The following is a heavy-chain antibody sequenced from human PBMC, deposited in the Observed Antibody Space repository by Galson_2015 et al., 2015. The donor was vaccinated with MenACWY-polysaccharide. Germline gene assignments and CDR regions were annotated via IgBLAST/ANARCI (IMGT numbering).Heavy chain of an antibody. D-gene: IGHD1-26*01. CDR3: ARVEKYSGSYYILH. CDR1: GYSISSDYY. Sequence: ETLSLACAVSGYSISSDYYWGWIRQPPGKGLEWIGRIYHSGSTYYNPSLKSRVTISVDTSENQFSLNLSSVTAADTAVYYCARVEKYSGSYYILHWGQGTLVTVSS. J-gene: IGHJ4*02. CDR2: IYHSGST. V-gene: IGHV4-38-2*01.